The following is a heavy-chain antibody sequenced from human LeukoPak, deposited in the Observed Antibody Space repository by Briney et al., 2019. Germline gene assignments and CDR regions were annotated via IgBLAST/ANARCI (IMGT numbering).Heavy chain of an antibody. V-gene: IGHV3-30-3*01. CDR3: ARDRGKGTAMGYYFDY. Sequence: GGSLRLSCAASGFTFSSYWMSWVRQAPGKGLEWVAVISYDGSNKYYADSVKGRFTISRDNSKNTLYLQMNSLRAEDTAVYYCARDRGKGTAMGYYFDYWGQGTLVTVSS. CDR2: ISYDGSNK. J-gene: IGHJ4*02. CDR1: GFTFSSYW. D-gene: IGHD5-18*01.